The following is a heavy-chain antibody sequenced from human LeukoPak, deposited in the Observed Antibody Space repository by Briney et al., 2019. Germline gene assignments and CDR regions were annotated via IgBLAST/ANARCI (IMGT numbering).Heavy chain of an antibody. V-gene: IGHV4-4*09. Sequence: PSETLSLTCTVSGGSISTYYWSWIRQPPGKGLEWIGYIYTSGSTNYNPSLQSRVTISADTSKNQFSLKLTSVTAADTAVYYCARHRLDYYSQGSCMDVWGKGTTVTVPS. D-gene: IGHD3-10*01. CDR1: GGSISTYY. CDR2: IYTSGST. J-gene: IGHJ6*03. CDR3: ARHRLDYYSQGSCMDV.